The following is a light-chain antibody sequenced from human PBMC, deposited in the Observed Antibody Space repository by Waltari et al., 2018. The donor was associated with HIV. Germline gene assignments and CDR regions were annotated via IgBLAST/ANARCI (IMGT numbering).Light chain of an antibody. J-gene: IGKJ2*01. CDR3: QQYNNWPNT. V-gene: IGKV3-20*01. CDR2: GAS. Sequence: EIVLTQSPGTLSLSPGEGATLSCRASQTVGSSDLAWYQQKPGQAPRLLIYGASSRAADIPDRFSGSGSGTDFTLTIGTLEPEDFAVYYCQQYNNWPNTFGQGTKLEIK. CDR1: QTVGSSD.